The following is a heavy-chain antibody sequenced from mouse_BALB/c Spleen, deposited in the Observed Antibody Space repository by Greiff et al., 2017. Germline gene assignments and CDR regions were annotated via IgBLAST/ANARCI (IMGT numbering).Heavy chain of an antibody. J-gene: IGHJ3*01. V-gene: IGHV5-17*02. CDR1: GFTFSSFG. CDR2: ISSGSSTI. Sequence: EVQRVESGGGLVQPGGSLKLSCAASGFTFSSFGMHWVRQAPEKGLEWVAYISSGSSTIYYADTVKGRFTISRDNPKNTLFLQMTSLRSEDTAMYYCAREHMFAYWGQGTLVTVSA. CDR3: AREHMFAY.